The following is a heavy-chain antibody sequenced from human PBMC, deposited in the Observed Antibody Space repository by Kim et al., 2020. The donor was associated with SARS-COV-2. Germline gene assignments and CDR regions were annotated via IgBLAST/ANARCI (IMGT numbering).Heavy chain of an antibody. V-gene: IGHV3-64*01. J-gene: IGHJ4*02. D-gene: IGHD6-25*01. CDR3: VRVGISAYDY. CDR2: RT. Sequence: RTYYANAVNGRFTISRDNSKNAVYLQMDSLRPEDMAVYYCVRVGISAYDYWGQGTLVTVSS.